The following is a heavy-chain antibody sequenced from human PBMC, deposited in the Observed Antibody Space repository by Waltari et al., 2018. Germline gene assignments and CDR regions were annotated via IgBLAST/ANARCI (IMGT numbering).Heavy chain of an antibody. V-gene: IGHV4-39*01. CDR1: GGSISSSSYY. J-gene: IGHJ4*02. Sequence: QLQLQESGPGLVKPSETLSFTCTVSGGSISSSSYYWVWIRQPPGKGLEWIGSIYYSGSTYYNPSLKSRVTISVDTSKNQFSLKLSSVTAADTAVYYCATKRESSASGFDYWGQGTLVTVSS. D-gene: IGHD6-19*01. CDR3: ATKRESSASGFDY. CDR2: IYYSGST.